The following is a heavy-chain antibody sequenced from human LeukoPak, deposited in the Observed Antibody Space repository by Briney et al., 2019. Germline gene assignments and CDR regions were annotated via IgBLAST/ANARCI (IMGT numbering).Heavy chain of an antibody. J-gene: IGHJ3*02. V-gene: IGHV1-18*01. CDR3: AREAAKRGNDAFDI. CDR1: GYTFTSYG. Sequence: ASVKVSCKASGYTFTSYGISWVRQAPGQGLEWMGWISAYNGNTNYAQKLQGRVTMTTDTSTSTAYMELRSLRSDDTAVYYCAREAAKRGNDAFDIWGQGTMVTVSS. CDR2: ISAYNGNT. D-gene: IGHD6-25*01.